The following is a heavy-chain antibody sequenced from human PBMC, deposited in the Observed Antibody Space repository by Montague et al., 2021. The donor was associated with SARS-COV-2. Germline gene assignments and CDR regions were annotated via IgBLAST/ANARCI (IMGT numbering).Heavy chain of an antibody. V-gene: IGHV6-1*01. J-gene: IGHJ3*02. CDR2: TSYRSKWIN. Sequence: CAISGDSVSSVRAAWNWIRQTPSRGPEWLGRTSYRSKWINAYAVSLESRMSITPDTSTNQFSLHLSFVTPDDTAVYYCAREGVHAFDIWGQGTPVIVSS. CDR1: GDSVSSVRAA. CDR3: AREGVHAFDI.